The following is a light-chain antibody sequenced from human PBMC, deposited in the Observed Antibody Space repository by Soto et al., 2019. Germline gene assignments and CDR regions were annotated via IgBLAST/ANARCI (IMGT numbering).Light chain of an antibody. Sequence: EIVLTQSPATLSLSPWERATLSCRASQTVSSYLAWYQQKPGQAPRLLIYDASNRATGIPDRFSASGSGTDFTLTISRLEPEDSAVYYCQQYKTFGQGTKVDIK. CDR2: DAS. V-gene: IGKV3-11*01. J-gene: IGKJ1*01. CDR3: QQYKT. CDR1: QTVSSY.